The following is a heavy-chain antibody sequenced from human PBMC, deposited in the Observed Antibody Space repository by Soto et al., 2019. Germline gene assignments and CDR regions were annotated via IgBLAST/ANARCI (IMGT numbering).Heavy chain of an antibody. D-gene: IGHD3-22*01. CDR3: AREKSGLLGQNWFDP. V-gene: IGHV4-31*03. J-gene: IGHJ5*02. Sequence: TLSLTCTVSGGSISSGGYYWSWIRQHPGKGLEWIGYIYYSGGTYYNPSLKSRVTISVDTSKNQFSLKLSSVTAADTAVYYCAREKSGLLGQNWFDPWGQGTLVTVSP. CDR2: IYYSGGT. CDR1: GGSISSGGYY.